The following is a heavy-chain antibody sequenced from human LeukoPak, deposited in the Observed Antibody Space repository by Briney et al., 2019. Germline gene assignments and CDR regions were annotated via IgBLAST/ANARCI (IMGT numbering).Heavy chain of an antibody. CDR3: ARSAGRYYYYGVDV. V-gene: IGHV3-23*01. CDR2: INTNGGST. CDR1: GFTFSSYA. J-gene: IGHJ6*02. Sequence: GGSLRLSCAASGFTFSSYAMSWVRQAPGKGLEWVSAINTNGGSTYYADSVKGRFIISRDNSKSTLYLQMNSLRAEDTAVYYCARSAGRYYYYGVDVWGQGTTVTVSS.